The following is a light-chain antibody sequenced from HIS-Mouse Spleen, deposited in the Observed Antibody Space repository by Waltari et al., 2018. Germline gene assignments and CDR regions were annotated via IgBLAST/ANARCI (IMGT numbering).Light chain of an antibody. CDR1: ALPKKY. J-gene: IGLJ2*01. Sequence: SYELTQPPSVSVSPVQTARITCSGAALPKKYADWYQQKSGHAPVLVIYEDSKRPSGIPERFSGSSSGTMATLTISGAQVEDEADYYCYSTDSSGNHRVFGGGTKLTVL. CDR3: YSTDSSGNHRV. V-gene: IGLV3-10*01. CDR2: EDS.